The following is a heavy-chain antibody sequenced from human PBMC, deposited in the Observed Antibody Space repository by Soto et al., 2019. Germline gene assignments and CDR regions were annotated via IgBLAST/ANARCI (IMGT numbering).Heavy chain of an antibody. D-gene: IGHD4-17*01. CDR1: GFTFSNYA. J-gene: IGHJ4*02. Sequence: GSLRLSCAASGFTFSNYAVTWVRQAPGKGLEWVSYISGTGGTKYYADSVKGRFTISSDSAKTSLFLQMDSLRDEDTAVYYCARDRSADYGVLDYWGLGTLVTVSS. CDR3: ARDRSADYGVLDY. CDR2: ISGTGGTK. V-gene: IGHV3-48*02.